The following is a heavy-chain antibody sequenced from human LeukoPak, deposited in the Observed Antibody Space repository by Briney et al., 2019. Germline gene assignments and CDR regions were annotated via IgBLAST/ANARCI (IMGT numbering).Heavy chain of an antibody. CDR2: IIPIFGTA. CDR1: GGTFSSYA. V-gene: IGHV1-69*13. Sequence: SVKVSCKASGGTFSSYAISWVRQAPGQGLEWMGGIIPIFGTANYAQKFQGRVTITADESTSTAYMELSSLRSEDTAVYYCARDRGGGIMITFGGVLYGMDVWGQGTTVTVSS. J-gene: IGHJ6*02. CDR3: ARDRGGGIMITFGGVLYGMDV. D-gene: IGHD3-16*01.